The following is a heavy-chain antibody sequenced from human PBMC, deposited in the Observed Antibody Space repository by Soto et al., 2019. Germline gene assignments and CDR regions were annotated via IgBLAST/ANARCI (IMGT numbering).Heavy chain of an antibody. Sequence: SGPTLVNSTESLTMTCTVSGFSLTTGKMGVSWIRQPPGKALAWLAHIFSDNERSYSTSLQGRLTISKDTAGRQVVLSMTNVDPVDTATYYCARMNFYSYQFYYAMDVWGQGTMVTVSS. CDR1: GFSLTTGKMG. CDR2: IFSDNER. J-gene: IGHJ6*02. CDR3: ARMNFYSYQFYYAMDV. D-gene: IGHD1-7*01. V-gene: IGHV2-26*01.